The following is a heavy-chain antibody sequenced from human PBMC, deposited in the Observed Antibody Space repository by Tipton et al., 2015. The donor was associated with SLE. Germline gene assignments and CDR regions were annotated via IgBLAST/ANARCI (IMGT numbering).Heavy chain of an antibody. D-gene: IGHD6-13*01. CDR3: ARRRGSSRYEDYFDY. Sequence: TLSLTCTVSGGPISSHYWSWIRRPPGKALEWIAYINYSGSTNYNPSLKSRVTMSVDTSKNQFSLKLSSVTAADTAVYYCARRRGSSRYEDYFDYWGQGTLVTVSS. CDR1: GGPISSHY. V-gene: IGHV4-59*11. CDR2: INYSGST. J-gene: IGHJ4*02.